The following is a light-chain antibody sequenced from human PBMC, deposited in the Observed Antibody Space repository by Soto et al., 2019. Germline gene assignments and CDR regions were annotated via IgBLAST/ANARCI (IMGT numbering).Light chain of an antibody. CDR3: CSYAASSALWV. CDR1: NSDVGTSEL. CDR2: EGS. Sequence: QSALTQPASVSGSPGQSITISCTGTNSDVGTSELVSWYQQHPGRAPKLMIYEGSKRPSGVSNRFSGSKSGDTASLTISGLQAEDEANYYCCSYAASSALWVFGGGTKLTVL. V-gene: IGLV2-23*01. J-gene: IGLJ3*02.